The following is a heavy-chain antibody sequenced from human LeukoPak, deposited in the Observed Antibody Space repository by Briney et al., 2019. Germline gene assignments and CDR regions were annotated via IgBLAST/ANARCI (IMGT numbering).Heavy chain of an antibody. V-gene: IGHV4-34*01. CDR2: INHSGST. D-gene: IGHD1-14*01. Sequence: PSETLSLTCAVYGGSFSGYYWSWIRQPPGKGLEWIGEINHSGSTNYNPSLKSRVTISVDTSKNQFSLKLSSVTAADTAVYYCARADPKRITGGDYWGQGTLVTVSS. J-gene: IGHJ4*02. CDR1: GGSFSGYY. CDR3: ARADPKRITGGDY.